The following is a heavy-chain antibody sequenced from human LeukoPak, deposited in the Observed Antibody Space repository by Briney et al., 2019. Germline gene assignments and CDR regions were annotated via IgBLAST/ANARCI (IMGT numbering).Heavy chain of an antibody. Sequence: SVKVSCKASGGTFSSYAISWVRQAPGQGLEWMGGIIPIFGTANYAQKFQGRVTITTDESTSTAYMELSSLRSEDTAVYYCARGSRIGTSRSSYYMDVWGKGTTVTVSS. J-gene: IGHJ6*03. CDR2: IIPIFGTA. D-gene: IGHD1-7*01. V-gene: IGHV1-69*05. CDR3: ARGSRIGTSRSSYYMDV. CDR1: GGTFSSYA.